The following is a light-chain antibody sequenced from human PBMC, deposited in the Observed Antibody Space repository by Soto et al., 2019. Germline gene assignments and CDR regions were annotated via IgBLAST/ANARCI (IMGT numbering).Light chain of an antibody. Sequence: DIQMTQSPSSLSASAGDRVTITCRASQSMNNYVNWYQQKPGKAPQLLIYAASSLQSGVPPRFSGRGSGTDFTLAISSLHPEDFATYYCQQSYSTPYTFGQGTKLEI. CDR2: AAS. CDR3: QQSYSTPYT. J-gene: IGKJ2*01. CDR1: QSMNNY. V-gene: IGKV1-39*01.